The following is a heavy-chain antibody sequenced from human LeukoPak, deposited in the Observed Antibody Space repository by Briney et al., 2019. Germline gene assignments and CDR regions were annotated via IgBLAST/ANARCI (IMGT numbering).Heavy chain of an antibody. V-gene: IGHV1-2*02. D-gene: IGHD6-13*01. CDR2: INPNSGGT. J-gene: IGHJ5*02. CDR3: ARDATYSSSWYVNWFDP. CDR1: GYTFTGYY. Sequence: ASVKVSCKASGYTFTGYYMHWVRQAPGQGLEWMGWINPNSGGTNYAQKFQGRVTMTRDTSISTAYMELSRLRSDDTAVYYCARDATYSSSWYVNWFDPWGQGTLVTVSS.